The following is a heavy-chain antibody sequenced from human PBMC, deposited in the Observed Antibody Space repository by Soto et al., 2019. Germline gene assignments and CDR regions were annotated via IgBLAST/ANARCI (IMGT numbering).Heavy chain of an antibody. V-gene: IGHV4-4*07. J-gene: IGHJ4*02. CDR2: IYTSGST. CDR1: GGSISSYY. D-gene: IGHD3-22*01. CDR3: ARDFEIYDSSGYFDY. Sequence: GPRKPSETLSLTCTVSGGSISSYYWSWIRQPAGKGLEWIGRIYTSGSTNYNPSLKSRVTMSVDTSKNQFSLKLSSVTAADTAVYYCARDFEIYDSSGYFDYWGQGTLVTVSS.